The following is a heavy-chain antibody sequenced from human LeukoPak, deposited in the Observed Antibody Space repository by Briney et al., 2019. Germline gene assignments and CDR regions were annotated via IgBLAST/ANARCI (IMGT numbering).Heavy chain of an antibody. V-gene: IGHV1-8*03. D-gene: IGHD4-11*01. Sequence: ASVKVSCKASGYTFTNFDISWVRQATGQGLEWMGWMNPNTGNAGYAQKFQDRVTITWDASRSTAYMDLSSLRSEDTAVYYCARVGYSNSYDYWGQGTLVTVSS. CDR1: GYTFTNFD. J-gene: IGHJ4*02. CDR3: ARVGYSNSYDY. CDR2: MNPNTGNA.